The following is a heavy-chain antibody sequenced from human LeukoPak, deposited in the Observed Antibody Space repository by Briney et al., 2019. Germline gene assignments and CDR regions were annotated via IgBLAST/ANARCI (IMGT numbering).Heavy chain of an antibody. V-gene: IGHV1-69*13. J-gene: IGHJ4*02. Sequence: ASVTVSCKASGGTFISYAISWVRQAPGQGLEWMGGIIPIFGTANYAQKFQGRVTITADESTSTAYMELSSLRSEDTAVYYCARGRGFWSGYYSLDLDYWGQGTLVTVSS. CDR1: GGTFISYA. CDR2: IIPIFGTA. CDR3: ARGRGFWSGYYSLDLDY. D-gene: IGHD3-3*01.